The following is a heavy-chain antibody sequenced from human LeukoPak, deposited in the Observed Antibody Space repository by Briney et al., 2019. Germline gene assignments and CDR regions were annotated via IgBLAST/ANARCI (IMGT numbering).Heavy chain of an antibody. V-gene: IGHV4-59*01. CDR1: GGSITNYY. CDR3: AREAYCGGDCYSGFDY. CDR2: AYYNGNT. D-gene: IGHD2-21*02. J-gene: IGHJ4*02. Sequence: SETLSLTCTVSGGSITNYYWSWIRQPPGKGLEWIGFAYYNGNTNYNPSLKSRVTISVDTSKNQFSLKLSSVTAADTAVYYCAREAYCGGDCYSGFDYWGQGTLVTVSS.